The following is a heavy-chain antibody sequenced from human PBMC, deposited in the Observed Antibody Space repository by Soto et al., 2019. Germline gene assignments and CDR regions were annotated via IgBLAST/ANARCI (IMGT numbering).Heavy chain of an antibody. J-gene: IGHJ5*02. Sequence: ASVKVSCKASGYTFTSYGISWVRQAPGQGLEWMGWISAYNGNTNYAQKLQGRVTMTTDTSTSTAYMELRSLRSDDTAVYYCARDFWSGSYGNWFDPWGQGTLVTVSS. CDR2: ISAYNGNT. V-gene: IGHV1-18*01. D-gene: IGHD3-3*01. CDR1: GYTFTSYG. CDR3: ARDFWSGSYGNWFDP.